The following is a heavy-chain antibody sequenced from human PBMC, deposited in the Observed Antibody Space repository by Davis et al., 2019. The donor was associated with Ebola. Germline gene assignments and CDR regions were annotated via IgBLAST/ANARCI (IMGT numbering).Heavy chain of an antibody. J-gene: IGHJ6*02. Sequence: GESLKIYCAASGFTFSSYSMNWVRQAPGKGLEWVANIKQDGSEKYYVDSVKGRFTISRDNAKNSLYLQMNSLRDEDTAVYYRARVDTAMASGRYYYYYGMDVWGQGTTVTVSS. CDR1: GFTFSSYS. CDR3: ARVDTAMASGRYYYYYGMDV. D-gene: IGHD5-18*01. V-gene: IGHV3-7*03. CDR2: IKQDGSEK.